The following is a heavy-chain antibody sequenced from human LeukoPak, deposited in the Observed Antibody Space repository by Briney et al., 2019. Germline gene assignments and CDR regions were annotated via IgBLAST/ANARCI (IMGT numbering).Heavy chain of an antibody. J-gene: IGHJ6*04. Sequence: GGSLRLSCAASGSTFSSYSMNWVRQAPGKGLEWVSSISSSSSYIYYADSVKGRFTISRDNAKNSLYLQMNSLRAEDTAVYYCARGWTQGMDVWGKGTTVTVSS. CDR3: ARGWTQGMDV. CDR1: GSTFSSYS. CDR2: ISSSSSYI. V-gene: IGHV3-21*01. D-gene: IGHD3/OR15-3a*01.